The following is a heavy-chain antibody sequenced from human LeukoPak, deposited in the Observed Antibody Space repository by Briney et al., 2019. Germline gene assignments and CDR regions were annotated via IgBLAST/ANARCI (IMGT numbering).Heavy chain of an antibody. D-gene: IGHD6-19*01. J-gene: IGHJ4*02. CDR3: ARDKGPVAGTGVGSFDH. CDR1: GYTFITYG. CDR2: ITPKSGGT. V-gene: IGHV1-2*02. Sequence: ASVKVSCKSSGYTFITYGISWVRQAPGQGLEWMGWITPKSGGTNYAQKFQGRVTITRDPSISTAYMELSSLRSDDTAVYFCARDKGPVAGTGVGSFDHWGQGTLVTVPS.